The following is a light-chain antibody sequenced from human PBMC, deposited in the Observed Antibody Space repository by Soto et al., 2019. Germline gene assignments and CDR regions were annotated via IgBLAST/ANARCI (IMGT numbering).Light chain of an antibody. CDR1: SGHSSYA. CDR3: QTWGTGIQV. J-gene: IGLJ3*02. Sequence: QLVLTQSPSASASLGASVKLTCTLSSGHSSYAIAWHQQQPEKGPRYLMKLNSDGSHIKGDGIPDRFSGSRSGAELYLTISGLQSEDEADYYCQTWGTGIQVFGGGTKLTVL. CDR2: LNSDGSH. V-gene: IGLV4-69*01.